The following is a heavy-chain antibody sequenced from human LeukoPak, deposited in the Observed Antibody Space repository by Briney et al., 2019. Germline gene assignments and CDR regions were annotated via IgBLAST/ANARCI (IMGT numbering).Heavy chain of an antibody. CDR2: IYYSGST. D-gene: IGHD4-17*01. J-gene: IGHJ3*02. CDR3: HIYGDLQDAFDI. V-gene: IGHV4-39*07. CDR1: GGSISSSSYY. Sequence: SETLSLTCTVSGGSISSSSYYWGWIRQPPGKGLEWIGSIYYSGSTYYNPSLKSRVTISVDTSKNQFSLKLSSVTAADTAVYYCHIYGDLQDAFDIWGQGTMVTVSS.